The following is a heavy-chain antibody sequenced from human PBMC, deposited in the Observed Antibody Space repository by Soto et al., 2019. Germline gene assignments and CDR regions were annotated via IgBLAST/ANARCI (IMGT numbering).Heavy chain of an antibody. Sequence: QVQLVQSGAEVKKPGASVKVSCKASGYTFTSYGISWVRQAPGQGLEWTGWISAYNGNTNYAQKLQGRVTMTTDTSTGTADMELRSLRSDDTAVYYCAIGVGWEPLDYWGQGTLVTVSS. CDR3: AIGVGWEPLDY. CDR2: ISAYNGNT. J-gene: IGHJ4*02. D-gene: IGHD1-26*01. V-gene: IGHV1-18*01. CDR1: GYTFTSYG.